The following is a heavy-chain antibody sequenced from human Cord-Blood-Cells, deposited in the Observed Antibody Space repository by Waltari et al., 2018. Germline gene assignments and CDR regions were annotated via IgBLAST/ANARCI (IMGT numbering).Heavy chain of an antibody. CDR2: IIPIFGTA. J-gene: IGHJ5*02. CDR3: ARLYYYDSSGYYNWFDP. V-gene: IGHV1-69*01. Sequence: SWVRQAPGQGLEWMGGIIPIFGTANYAQKFQGRVTITADESTSTAYMELSSLRSEDTAVYYCARLYYYDSSGYYNWFDPWGQGTLVTVSS. D-gene: IGHD3-22*01.